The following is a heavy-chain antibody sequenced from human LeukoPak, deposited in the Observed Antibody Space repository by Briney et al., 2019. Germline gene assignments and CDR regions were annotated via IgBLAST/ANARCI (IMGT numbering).Heavy chain of an antibody. CDR3: ARVSYYDILTGYYTRDAFDI. V-gene: IGHV4-30-4*01. D-gene: IGHD3-9*01. CDR2: IYYSGST. CDR1: GGSISSGDYY. J-gene: IGHJ3*02. Sequence: SQTLSLTCTVSGGSISSGDYYWSWIRQPPGKGLEWIGYIYYSGSTYYNPSLKSRVTISVDTSKNQFSLKLSSVTAADTAVYYCARVSYYDILTGYYTRDAFDIWGQGTMVTVPS.